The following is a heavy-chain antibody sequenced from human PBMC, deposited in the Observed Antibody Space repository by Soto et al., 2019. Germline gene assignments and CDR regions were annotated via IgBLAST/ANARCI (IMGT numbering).Heavy chain of an antibody. Sequence: QVQLVESGGGVVQPGGSLRLSCAVSGFTFSNDIMHWVRQAPGKGLEWVALISSDGTNRYYADSVKGRFTTSRDNAKNLMYLQMNRLRVEDTATYDCARDDDNGSDCELACWGQGALVTVSS. CDR1: GFTFSNDI. J-gene: IGHJ4*02. CDR3: ARDDDNGSDCELAC. V-gene: IGHV3-30-3*01. D-gene: IGHD1-26*01. CDR2: ISSDGTNR.